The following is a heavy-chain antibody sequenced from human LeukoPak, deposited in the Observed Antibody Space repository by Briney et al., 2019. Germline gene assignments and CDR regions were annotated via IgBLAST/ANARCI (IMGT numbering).Heavy chain of an antibody. D-gene: IGHD3-3*01. J-gene: IGHJ4*02. CDR1: GGSISSGNYY. V-gene: IGHV4-61*02. CDR2: IYTSGST. CDR3: ARGGGVRFLEWLSPFDY. Sequence: SETLSLTCTVSGGSISSGNYYWSWIRQPAGKGLEWIGRIYTSGSTNYNPSLKRRVTISIDTSKKQFSLKLNSVTAADTAVYYCARGGGVRFLEWLSPFDYWGQGTLVTVSS.